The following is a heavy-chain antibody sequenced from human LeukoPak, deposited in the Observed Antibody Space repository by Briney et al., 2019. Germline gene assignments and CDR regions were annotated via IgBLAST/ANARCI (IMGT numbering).Heavy chain of an antibody. V-gene: IGHV3-48*03. D-gene: IGHD5-18*01. CDR2: ISSSGNTI. Sequence: PGGSLRLSCAASGFTFSSYEMNWVRQALRKGLEWVSYISSSGNTIYYADSVKGRFTISRDNAKHSLYLQMNSLRAEDTAVYYCAKEDGYSYGIDCWGQGTLVTVSS. CDR1: GFTFSSYE. J-gene: IGHJ4*02. CDR3: AKEDGYSYGIDC.